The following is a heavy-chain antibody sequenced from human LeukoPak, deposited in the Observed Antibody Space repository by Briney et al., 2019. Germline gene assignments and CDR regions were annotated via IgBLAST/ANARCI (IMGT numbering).Heavy chain of an antibody. J-gene: IGHJ4*02. CDR2: ISNSGGSI. Sequence: GGSLRLSCAASRFTFSSYAMSWVRQAPGKGLEWVSGISNSGGSIYYANSVKGRFTISRDNSKNTLYLQMNSLRAEDTAVYYCARGKGITVSSFDYWGQGTLVTVSS. D-gene: IGHD6-19*01. CDR1: RFTFSSYA. V-gene: IGHV3-23*01. CDR3: ARGKGITVSSFDY.